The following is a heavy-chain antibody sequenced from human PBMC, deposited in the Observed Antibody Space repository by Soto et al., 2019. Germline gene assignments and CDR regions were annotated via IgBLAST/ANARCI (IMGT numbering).Heavy chain of an antibody. Sequence: GGSLRLSCAGSGFTFSSYAMNWVRQAPGKGLEWLSSISSSGTYIFYADSVKGRFNISRDNAKNSLYLQMNSLSAEDTAVYFCARDPRGGPYDLVGGRDYWGQGTLVTVSS. CDR1: GFTFSSYA. J-gene: IGHJ4*02. V-gene: IGHV3-21*01. D-gene: IGHD1-26*01. CDR3: ARDPRGGPYDLVGGRDY. CDR2: ISSSGTYI.